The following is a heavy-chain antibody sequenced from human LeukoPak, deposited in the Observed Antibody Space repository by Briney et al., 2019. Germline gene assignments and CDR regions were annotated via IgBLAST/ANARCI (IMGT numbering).Heavy chain of an antibody. CDR3: AREPAGVRSGSYYRHFDY. Sequence: SETLSLTCSVSSYSINSNYYWSWIRQPPGKGLEWIGSIYHSGSTYYNPSLKSRVTISVDTSKNQFSLKLSSVTAADTAVYYCAREPAGVRSGSYYRHFDYWGQGTLVTVSS. CDR2: IYHSGST. CDR1: SYSINSNYY. J-gene: IGHJ4*02. D-gene: IGHD3-10*01. V-gene: IGHV4-38-2*02.